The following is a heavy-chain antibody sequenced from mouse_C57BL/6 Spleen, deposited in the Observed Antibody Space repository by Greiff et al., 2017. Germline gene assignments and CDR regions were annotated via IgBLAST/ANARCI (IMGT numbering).Heavy chain of an antibody. J-gene: IGHJ2*01. V-gene: IGHV5-4*01. CDR2: ISDGGSYT. Sequence: EVQLVESGGGLVKPGGSLKLSCAASGFTFSSYAMSWVRQTPEKRLEWVATISDGGSYTYYPDNVKGRFTISRDNAKNNLYLQMSHLKSEDTAMYYCARVGELFDYWGQGTTLTVSS. CDR3: ARVGELFDY. CDR1: GFTFSSYA.